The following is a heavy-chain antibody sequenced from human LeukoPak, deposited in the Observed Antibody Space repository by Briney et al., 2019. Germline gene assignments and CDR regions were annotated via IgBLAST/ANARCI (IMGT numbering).Heavy chain of an antibody. D-gene: IGHD4-17*01. CDR1: GGTFSSYA. V-gene: IGHV1-69*04. Sequence: SVKVPCKASGGTFSSYAISWVRQAPGQGLEWMGRIIPILGIANYAQKFQGRVTITADKSTSTAYMELSSLRSEDTAVYYCARAFRGDYGSNGMDVWGQGTTVTVSS. CDR2: IIPILGIA. J-gene: IGHJ6*02. CDR3: ARAFRGDYGSNGMDV.